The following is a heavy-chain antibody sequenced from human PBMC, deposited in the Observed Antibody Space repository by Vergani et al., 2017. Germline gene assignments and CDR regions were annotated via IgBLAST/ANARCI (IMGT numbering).Heavy chain of an antibody. CDR2: ISYDGSNK. CDR3: AKVPTVRRTRLGYFQH. CDR1: GFTFSSYG. D-gene: IGHD2-2*01. J-gene: IGHJ1*01. Sequence: QVQLVESGGGVVQPGRSLRLSCAASGFTFSSYGMHWVRQAPGKGLEWVAVISYDGSNKYYADSVKGRFTISRDNSKNTLYLQMNSLRAEDTAVYYCAKVPTVRRTRLGYFQHRGQGTLVTVSS. V-gene: IGHV3-30*18.